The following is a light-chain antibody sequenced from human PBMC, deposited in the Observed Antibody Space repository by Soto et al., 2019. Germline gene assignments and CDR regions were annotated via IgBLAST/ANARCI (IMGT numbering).Light chain of an antibody. CDR2: GAS. Sequence: DIPMTQSPSSLSASVGDRVTITCRASQYIGDFLNWYQQTPGKPPKLLIFGASNLYIGVPSRFSGSGSGTEFTLTISNLQREDFATYYCQQSYFILGTFGRGTKVEI. CDR3: QQSYFILGT. V-gene: IGKV1-39*01. J-gene: IGKJ1*01. CDR1: QYIGDF.